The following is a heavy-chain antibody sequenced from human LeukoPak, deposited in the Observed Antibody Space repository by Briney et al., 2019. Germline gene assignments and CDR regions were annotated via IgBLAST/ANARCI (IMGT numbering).Heavy chain of an antibody. CDR1: GFTFSSYS. CDR3: ARVETLGATTGFDY. Sequence: PGGSLRLSCAASGFTFSSYSMNWVRQAPGKGLEWVSSISSSSSYIYYADSVKGRFTISRDNAKNSLYLQMNSLRAEDTAVYYCARVETLGATTGFDYWGQGTLVTVSS. CDR2: ISSSSSYI. D-gene: IGHD1-26*01. J-gene: IGHJ4*02. V-gene: IGHV3-21*01.